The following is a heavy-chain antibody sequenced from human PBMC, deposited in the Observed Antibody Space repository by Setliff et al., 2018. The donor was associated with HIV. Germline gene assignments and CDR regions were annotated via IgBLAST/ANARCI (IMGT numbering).Heavy chain of an antibody. CDR3: AGITVVTPYYFDY. V-gene: IGHV4-61*02. Sequence: NPSETLSLTCTVSGGSFSSGIYYWSWIRQPAGKGLEWIGRIYTSGSTNYNPSLKSRVTISIDTSKNQFSLKLNSVTAADTAVYYCAGITVVTPYYFDYWGQGTLVTVSS. D-gene: IGHD2-21*02. CDR1: GGSFSSGIYY. CDR2: IYTSGST. J-gene: IGHJ4*02.